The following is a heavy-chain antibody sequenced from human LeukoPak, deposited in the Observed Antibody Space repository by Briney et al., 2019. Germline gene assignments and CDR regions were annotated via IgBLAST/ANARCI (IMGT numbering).Heavy chain of an antibody. CDR3: ARGPIRCSSTSCYVPFSY. J-gene: IGHJ4*02. V-gene: IGHV4-34*01. Sequence: SETLSLTCAVYGGSFSGYYWSWIRQPPGKGLEWIGEINHSGSTNYNPSLKSRVTISVDTSKNQFSLKLSSVTAADTAVYYCARGPIRCSSTSCYVPFSYWGQGTLVTVSP. CDR1: GGSFSGYY. D-gene: IGHD2-2*01. CDR2: INHSGST.